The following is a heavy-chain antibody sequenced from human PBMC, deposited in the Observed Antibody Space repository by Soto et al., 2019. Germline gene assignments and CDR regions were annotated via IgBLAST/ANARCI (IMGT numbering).Heavy chain of an antibody. J-gene: IGHJ4*02. V-gene: IGHV3-30*03. D-gene: IGHD6-6*01. CDR3: ARSSTFYDY. CDR1: GFSFSTYG. CDR2: ISNDGSNK. Sequence: GGSLRLSCAASGFSFSTYGMHWVRQAPGKGLEWVAFISNDGSNKYYADSVKGRFTISRDNSKNTLYLQMNSLRAEDTAVYYCARSSTFYDYWGQGTPVTISS.